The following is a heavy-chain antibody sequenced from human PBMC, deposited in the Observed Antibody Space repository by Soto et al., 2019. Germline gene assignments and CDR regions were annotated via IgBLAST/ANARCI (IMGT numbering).Heavy chain of an antibody. D-gene: IGHD3-10*01. V-gene: IGHV3-21*04. CDR3: AKPPPAYGSGKFDY. CDR1: GFTFSSYS. Sequence: GGSLRLSCAASGFTFSSYSMNWVRQAPGKGLEWVSSISSSSSYIYYADSVKGRFTISRDNSKNTLYLQMNSLRAEDTAVYYCAKPPPAYGSGKFDYWGQGTLVTVSS. J-gene: IGHJ4*02. CDR2: ISSSSSYI.